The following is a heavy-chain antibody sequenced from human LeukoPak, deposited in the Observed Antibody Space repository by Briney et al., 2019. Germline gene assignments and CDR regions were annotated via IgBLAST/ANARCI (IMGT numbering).Heavy chain of an antibody. CDR1: GFTVSSNY. V-gene: IGHV3-53*01. CDR2: IYSGGST. Sequence: GGSLRLSCAASGFTVSSNYMSWVRQAPGKGLEWVSVIYSGGSTYYADSVKGRFTISRDNSKNTRYLQMNSLRAEDTAVYYCARDFIHRRGHYYYMDVWGKGTTVTVSS. CDR3: ARDFIHRRGHYYYMDV. J-gene: IGHJ6*03.